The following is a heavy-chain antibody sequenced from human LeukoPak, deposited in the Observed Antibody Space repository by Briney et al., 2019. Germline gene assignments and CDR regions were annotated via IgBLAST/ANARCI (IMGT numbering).Heavy chain of an antibody. V-gene: IGHV3-21*01. CDR3: ARIMAYVDEADY. D-gene: IGHD2-8*01. J-gene: IGHJ4*02. CDR2: ISSGSSYI. CDR1: GCTFSRYS. Sequence: GGSLRLSCAASGCTFSRYSMNWIRQAPGKGLEWVSSISSGSSYIYYADSVKGRFTISRDNAKNSLYLQRNRLRAEDTTVYYCARIMAYVDEADYWGQGTLVTVSS.